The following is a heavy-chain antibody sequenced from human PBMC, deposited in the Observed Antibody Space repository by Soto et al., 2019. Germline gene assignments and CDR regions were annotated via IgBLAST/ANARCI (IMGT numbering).Heavy chain of an antibody. CDR2: IYYSAST. CDR3: ARALHPPFSSSWYYFAY. V-gene: IGHV4-30-4*01. D-gene: IGHD6-13*01. CDR1: GGSISSGDYY. J-gene: IGHJ4*02. Sequence: SETLSLTCTVSGGSISSGDYYWSWIRQPPGKGLEWIGYIYYSASTYYNPSLKSRVTISVDTSNNQFSLKLSSVTAADTVVYYCARALHPPFSSSWYYFAYWGQGTPVTVSS.